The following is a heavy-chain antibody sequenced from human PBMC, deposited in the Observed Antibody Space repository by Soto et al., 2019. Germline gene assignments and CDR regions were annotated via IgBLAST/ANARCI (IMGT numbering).Heavy chain of an antibody. V-gene: IGHV1-69*01. CDR2: IIPIFSST. J-gene: IGHJ6*02. Sequence: QVQLVQSGAEVKKPGSSVKVSCKTSRDTFNKYAFNWVRQAPGQGLEWMGWIIPIFSSTNYAEKFQGRVTITADDSTRTAYMELRSLRFEDTAVYYCARGETYLGVWGQGTTVTVSS. CDR3: ARGETYLGV. CDR1: RDTFNKYA.